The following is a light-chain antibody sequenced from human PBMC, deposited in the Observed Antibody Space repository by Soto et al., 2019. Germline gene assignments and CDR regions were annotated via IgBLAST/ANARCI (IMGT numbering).Light chain of an antibody. CDR3: YSAADNTVV. Sequence: SSELTQPSSVSVSPGQTARITCSGDVLAKKYARWFQQKPGQAPVLVIYKDSERPSGIPGRFSGSSSGTTVTLTISGAQVEDEADYYCYSAADNTVVFGGGTKLTVL. CDR1: VLAKKY. V-gene: IGLV3-27*01. CDR2: KDS. J-gene: IGLJ2*01.